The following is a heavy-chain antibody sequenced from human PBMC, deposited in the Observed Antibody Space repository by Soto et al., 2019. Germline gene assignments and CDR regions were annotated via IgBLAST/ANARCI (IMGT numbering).Heavy chain of an antibody. J-gene: IGHJ5*02. V-gene: IGHV1-69*01. CDR1: ADTFNSYS. CDR3: ARILDGTTVTNWFGP. CDR2: ITPVFGTA. Sequence: QVQLVQSGAEVKKPGSSVKVSCKASADTFNSYSLSWLRQALGLRLAWMGGITPVFGTADYAQSFEDRLTITADDSTCTVYMERSSLRSDDTAVYYCARILDGTTVTNWFGPWCQGAMVTVSS. D-gene: IGHD4-17*01.